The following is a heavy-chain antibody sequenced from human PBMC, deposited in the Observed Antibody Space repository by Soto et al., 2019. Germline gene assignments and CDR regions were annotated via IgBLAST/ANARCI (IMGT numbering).Heavy chain of an antibody. Sequence: PGGSLRLSCAASGFTFSSYGMHWVRQAPGKGLEWVAVIWYDGSNKYYADSVKGRFTISRDNSKNTLYLQMNSLRAEDTAVYYCARLYSSSSQTPDYWGQGPLVTVSS. D-gene: IGHD6-6*01. CDR3: ARLYSSSSQTPDY. V-gene: IGHV3-33*01. CDR1: GFTFSSYG. J-gene: IGHJ4*02. CDR2: IWYDGSNK.